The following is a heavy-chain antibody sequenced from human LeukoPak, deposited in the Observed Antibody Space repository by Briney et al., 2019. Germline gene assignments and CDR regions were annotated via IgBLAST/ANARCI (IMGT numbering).Heavy chain of an antibody. D-gene: IGHD3-22*01. CDR2: ISRSGTNT. CDR3: ARQETMIAFDY. J-gene: IGHJ4*02. Sequence: PGGSLRLSCAASGFTFSSHAMSWVRQAPGMGLEWVAAISRSGTNTYYVDSVKGRFTISRDSSKNTLHLQMDSLRAEDTAVYYCARQETMIAFDYWGQGTLVTVSS. V-gene: IGHV3-23*01. CDR1: GFTFSSHA.